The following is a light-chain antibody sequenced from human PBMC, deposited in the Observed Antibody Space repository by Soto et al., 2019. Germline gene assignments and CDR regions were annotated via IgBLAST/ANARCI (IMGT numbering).Light chain of an antibody. Sequence: EIVLTQSPGTLSLSPGERATLSCRASQSVSSSYLAWYQQKPGQAPRLLIYGASSRATGIPDRFSGSGSGTDFTLTISRLEPEDFAVYYCQQYGSSPRGVSTFGPGTKVDIK. CDR2: GAS. J-gene: IGKJ3*01. CDR3: QQYGSSPRGVST. V-gene: IGKV3-20*01. CDR1: QSVSSSY.